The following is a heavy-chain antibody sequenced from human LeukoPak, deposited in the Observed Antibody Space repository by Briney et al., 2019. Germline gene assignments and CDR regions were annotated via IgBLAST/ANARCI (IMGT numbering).Heavy chain of an antibody. V-gene: IGHV3-21*01. CDR2: VSSSSSYI. CDR1: GFTFSSYS. CDR3: ASTSAGDY. Sequence: GGSLRLSCAASGFTFSSYSMNWVRQAPGKGLEWASSVSSSSSYIYYADSVKGRFTISRDNAKNSLYLQTNSLRAEDTAVYYCASTSAGDYWGQGTLVTVSS. D-gene: IGHD2-2*01. J-gene: IGHJ4*02.